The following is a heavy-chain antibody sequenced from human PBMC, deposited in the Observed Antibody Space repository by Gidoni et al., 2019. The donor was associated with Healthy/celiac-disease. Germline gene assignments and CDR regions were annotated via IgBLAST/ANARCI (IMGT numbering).Heavy chain of an antibody. V-gene: IGHV3-21*01. Sequence: EVQLVESGGGLVKPGGSLRRSCAASGFTFSSYSMNWVRQAPGKGLEWVSSISSSSSYIYYADSVKGRFTISRDNAKNSLYLQMNSLRAEDTAVYYCAREGPIFGVVIYYFDYWGQGTLVTVSS. D-gene: IGHD3-3*01. J-gene: IGHJ4*02. CDR3: AREGPIFGVVIYYFDY. CDR1: GFTFSSYS. CDR2: ISSSSSYI.